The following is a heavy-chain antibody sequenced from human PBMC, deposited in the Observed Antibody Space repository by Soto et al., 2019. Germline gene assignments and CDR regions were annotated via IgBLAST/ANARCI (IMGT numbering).Heavy chain of an antibody. D-gene: IGHD6-25*01. CDR2: IIPLFGRA. J-gene: IGHJ2*01. CDR3: AQTLGLAAAGPGRFAL. V-gene: IGHV1-69*12. Sequence: QVQLVQSGAEVKKPGSSVKVSCKASGGTFSSYAISWVRQAPGQGLEWMGGIIPLFGRANYAQKFQGRVTITAAASTSTAYMERSSLRSEDTAVYYCAQTLGLAAAGPGRFALWGRGTLVTVSS. CDR1: GGTFSSYA.